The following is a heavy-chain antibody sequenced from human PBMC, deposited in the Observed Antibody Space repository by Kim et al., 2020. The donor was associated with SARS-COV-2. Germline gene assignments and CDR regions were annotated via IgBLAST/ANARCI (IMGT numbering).Heavy chain of an antibody. CDR3: ATHGSWSDY. CDR2: SEK. Sequence: SEKYYVDSVKGRLTISRDNAKNSLYLQMNSLRAEDTAVYYCATHGSWSDYWGQGTLVTVSS. V-gene: IGHV3-7*01. J-gene: IGHJ4*02. D-gene: IGHD6-13*01.